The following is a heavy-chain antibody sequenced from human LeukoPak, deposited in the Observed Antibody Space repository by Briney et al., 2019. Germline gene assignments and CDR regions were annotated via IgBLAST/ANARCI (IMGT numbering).Heavy chain of an antibody. CDR3: TAGVGSYYAPSFDY. D-gene: IGHD1-26*01. Sequence: GGSLRLSCAPSGFTFSNAWMSWVRQAPGGGLEWVGCIKSKTDGGTTDYAAPVKGRFTISRDDSKNTLYLQMNSLKTEDRAVYYCTAGVGSYYAPSFDYWGQGTLVTVSS. CDR1: GFTFSNAW. V-gene: IGHV3-15*01. CDR2: IKSKTDGGTT. J-gene: IGHJ4*02.